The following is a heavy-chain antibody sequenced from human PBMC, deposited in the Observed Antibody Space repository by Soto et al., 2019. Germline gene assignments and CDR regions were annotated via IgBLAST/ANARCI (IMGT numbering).Heavy chain of an antibody. CDR3: AISIDYGGNSGYYGMDV. CDR1: GFTFSSYS. V-gene: IGHV3-21*01. J-gene: IGHJ6*02. D-gene: IGHD4-17*01. CDR2: ISSSSSYI. Sequence: PGGSLRLSCAASGFTFSSYSMNWVRQAPGKGLEWVSSISSSSSYIYYADSVKGRFTISRDNAKNSLYLQMNSLRAEDTAVYYCAISIDYGGNSGYYGMDVWGQGTTVTVSS.